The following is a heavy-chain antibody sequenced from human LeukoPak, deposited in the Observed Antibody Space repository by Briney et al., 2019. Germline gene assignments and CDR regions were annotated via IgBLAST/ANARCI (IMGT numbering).Heavy chain of an antibody. V-gene: IGHV4-31*03. CDR1: GGSISSGGYY. CDR2: IYYSGST. Sequence: TLSLTCTVSGGSISSGGYYWSWIRQHPGKGLEWIGYIYYSGSTYYDPSLKSRVTISVDTSKNQFSLKLSSVTAADTAVYYCARAGGFFSPFGYWGQGTLVTVSS. J-gene: IGHJ4*02. CDR3: ARAGGFFSPFGY. D-gene: IGHD3-3*01.